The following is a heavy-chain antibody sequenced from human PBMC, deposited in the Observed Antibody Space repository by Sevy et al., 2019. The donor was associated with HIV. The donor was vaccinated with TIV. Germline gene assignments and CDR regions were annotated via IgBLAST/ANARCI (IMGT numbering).Heavy chain of an antibody. D-gene: IGHD3-22*01. J-gene: IGHJ6*03. Sequence: GGSLRLSCAASGFTFSDYYMSWIRQAPGKGLEWVSYISSSGSTIYYADSVKGRFTISRDNAKNSLYLQMNSLRVEDTAVYYCARKYYYDSSGYYYGYYYYYYYMDVWGKGTTVTVSS. CDR2: ISSSGSTI. CDR1: GFTFSDYY. V-gene: IGHV3-11*01. CDR3: ARKYYYDSSGYYYGYYYYYYYMDV.